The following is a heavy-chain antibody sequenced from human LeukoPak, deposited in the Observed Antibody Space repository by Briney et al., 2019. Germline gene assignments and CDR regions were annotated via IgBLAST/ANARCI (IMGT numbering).Heavy chain of an antibody. D-gene: IGHD3-3*01. CDR1: GFTFTSYY. CDR3: ASGITIFG. V-gene: IGHV1-46*01. J-gene: IGHJ4*02. CDR2: INPSDGTT. Sequence: ASVKVSCKASGFTFTSYYMHWVRLAPGQGLEWMGIINPSDGTTIYAQKFQGRVTMTRDTSTSTVYMELSSLRSEDTAVYYCASGITIFGWGQGTLVTVSS.